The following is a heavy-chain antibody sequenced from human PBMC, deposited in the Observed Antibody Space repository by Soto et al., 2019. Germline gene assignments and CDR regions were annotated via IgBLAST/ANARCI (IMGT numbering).Heavy chain of an antibody. CDR2: INAGTGNT. CDR1: GYTFTSYA. V-gene: IGHV1-3*01. D-gene: IGHD4-17*01. Sequence: QVQLVQSGAEVKKPGASVKVSCKASGYTFTSYAMHWVRQAPGQRLEWMGWINAGTGNTKYSQKFQGRVTITRDPSASTAYMELSSMRSEDTAVYYCARVPDYGHYYHYMDVWGKGTTVTVSS. J-gene: IGHJ6*03. CDR3: ARVPDYGHYYHYMDV.